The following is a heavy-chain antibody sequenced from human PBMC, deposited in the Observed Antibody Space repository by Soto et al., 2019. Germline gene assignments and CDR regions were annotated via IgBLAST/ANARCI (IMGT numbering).Heavy chain of an antibody. CDR1: GGSISSGDYY. J-gene: IGHJ5*02. V-gene: IGHV4-30-4*01. CDR2: IYYNGGT. D-gene: IGHD1-26*01. Sequence: LSLTCSVSGGSISSGDYYYTWIRQPPGKGLEWIGYIYYNGGTYYNPSLKSRITISVDTSKNQFSLKLNSVTATDTAVYYCASIVGATSGWFDPWGQGALVTVSS. CDR3: ASIVGATSGWFDP.